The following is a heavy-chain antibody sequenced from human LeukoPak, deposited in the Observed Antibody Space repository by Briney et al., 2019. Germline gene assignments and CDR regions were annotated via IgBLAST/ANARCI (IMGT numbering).Heavy chain of an antibody. CDR2: IYYSGST. D-gene: IGHD5-24*01. V-gene: IGHV4-59*01. J-gene: IGHJ4*02. Sequence: PSETLSLTCTVSGGSISSYYWSWLRQPPGKGLEGIGYIYYSGSTNYNPSLTSRVTISVDTSKNQFSLKLSSVTAADTAVYYCARSAGGDGYNFDYWGQGTLVTVSS. CDR3: ARSAGGDGYNFDY. CDR1: GGSISSYY.